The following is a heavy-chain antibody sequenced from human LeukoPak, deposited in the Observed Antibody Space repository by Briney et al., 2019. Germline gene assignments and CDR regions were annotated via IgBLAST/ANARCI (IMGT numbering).Heavy chain of an antibody. V-gene: IGHV4-38-2*01. CDR2: IYHSGST. D-gene: IGHD3-3*01. Sequence: SETLSLTYAVSGYSISSGYYWGWIRQPPGKGLEWIGGIYHSGSTYYNPSLKSRVTISVDTSKNQFSLKLSSVTAADTAVYYCARWGGEITIFGVVIRVENWFDPWGQGTLVTVSS. J-gene: IGHJ5*02. CDR1: GYSISSGYY. CDR3: ARWGGEITIFGVVIRVENWFDP.